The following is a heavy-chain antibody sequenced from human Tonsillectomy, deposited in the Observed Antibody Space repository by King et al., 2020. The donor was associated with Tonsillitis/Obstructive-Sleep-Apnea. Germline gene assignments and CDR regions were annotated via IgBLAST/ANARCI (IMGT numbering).Heavy chain of an antibody. J-gene: IGHJ6*02. CDR2: IKSKTHGGTT. D-gene: IGHD3-22*01. CDR1: TLSFSNAW. Sequence: VQLVQSGGGLVKPGGSVRLSCAASTLSFSNAWMNWVGQAPWKGLEWVGRIKSKTHGGTTDYAAPVKGRFTIPRDDSKNTLYLQMNSLKTEDTAVYYCTASLVRARGYDDRQHAYYVMDVWRQGTTVTASS. CDR3: TASLVRARGYDDRQHAYYVMDV. V-gene: IGHV3-15*07.